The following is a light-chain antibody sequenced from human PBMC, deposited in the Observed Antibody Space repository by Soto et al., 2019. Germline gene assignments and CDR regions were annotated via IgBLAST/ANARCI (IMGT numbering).Light chain of an antibody. CDR1: QDVRNW. J-gene: IGKJ4*01. Sequence: DIQMTQSPSSVSASVGDRVTITCRASQDVRNWLTWYQHKPGKGPTLLIFAASNLRSGVPSRFSGSGFGTDFALTISSLQPEDFATYYCQQANIFPFTFGGGTTVEVK. CDR3: QQANIFPFT. CDR2: AAS. V-gene: IGKV1-12*01.